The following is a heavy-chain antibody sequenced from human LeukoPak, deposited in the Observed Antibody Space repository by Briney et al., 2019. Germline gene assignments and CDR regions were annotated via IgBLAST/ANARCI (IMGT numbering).Heavy chain of an antibody. V-gene: IGHV4-39*01. CDR3: ARVGAAGTFNWFDP. J-gene: IGHJ5*02. D-gene: IGHD6-13*01. Sequence: PSETLSLTCTVSGGSISSSSYYWGWIRQPPGKGLEWMGSIYYSGSTYYNPSLKSRVTISVDTSKNQFSLKLSSVTAADTAVYYCARVGAAGTFNWFDPWGQGTLVTVSS. CDR2: IYYSGST. CDR1: GGSISSSSYY.